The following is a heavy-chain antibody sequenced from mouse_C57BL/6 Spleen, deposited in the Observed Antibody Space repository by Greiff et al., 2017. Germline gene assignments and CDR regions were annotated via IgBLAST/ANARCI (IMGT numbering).Heavy chain of an antibody. CDR2: IHPRSGNT. V-gene: IGHV1-81*01. CDR1: GYTFTSYG. CDR3: AREGLMITTRTYFDD. Sequence: VQLQQSGAELARPGASVKLSCKASGYTFTSYGISWVQQRPRQGLEWIGEIHPRSGNTYYNEKFTGKATLTADKSSSTAYMGLRSLTSEDSAVYFCAREGLMITTRTYFDDWGKGTTLTVSS. D-gene: IGHD2-4*01. J-gene: IGHJ2*01.